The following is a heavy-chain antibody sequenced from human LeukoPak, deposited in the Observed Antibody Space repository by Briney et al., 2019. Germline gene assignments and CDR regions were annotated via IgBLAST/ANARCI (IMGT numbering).Heavy chain of an antibody. CDR2: IYYSGST. D-gene: IGHD3-22*01. CDR3: ARASSLYYYDTTGSPWAFDI. CDR1: GDSIRSSY. Sequence: SETLSLTCTVSGDSIRSSYWNWIRQPPGKGLEWIGYIYYSGSTKYNPSLKSRVTISVDTSKSQFPLKLSSVTAADTAVYYCARASSLYYYDTTGSPWAFDIWGQGTMVTVSS. V-gene: IGHV4-59*01. J-gene: IGHJ3*02.